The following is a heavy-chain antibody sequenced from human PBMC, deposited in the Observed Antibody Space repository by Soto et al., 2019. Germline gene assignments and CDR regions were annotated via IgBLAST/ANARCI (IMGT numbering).Heavy chain of an antibody. V-gene: IGHV1-69*13. CDR3: ARAANYSSLWDYYYYGMDV. CDR2: IIPIFGTA. D-gene: IGHD5-18*01. CDR1: GGTFSSYA. J-gene: IGHJ6*02. Sequence: SVKVSCKASGGTFSSYAISWVRQAPGQGLEWMGGIIPIFGTANYAQKFQGRVTITADESTSTAYMELSSLRSEDTAVYYCARAANYSSLWDYYYYGMDVWGQGTTV.